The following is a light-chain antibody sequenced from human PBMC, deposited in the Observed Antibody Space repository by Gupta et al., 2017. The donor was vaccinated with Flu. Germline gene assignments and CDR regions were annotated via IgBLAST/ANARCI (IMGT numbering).Light chain of an antibody. Sequence: HSALTQPVSVSGSPAPSIPISCTGTSRDVGNYNYVSWYQQHPGKAPKLMIYDVSKRPSGISNRFSGSKSGNTASLTISRRQAEDEADYYCSSDTSSSSYLFGTGTKVSVL. J-gene: IGLJ1*01. V-gene: IGLV2-14*03. CDR1: SRDVGNYNY. CDR2: DVS. CDR3: SSDTSSSSYL.